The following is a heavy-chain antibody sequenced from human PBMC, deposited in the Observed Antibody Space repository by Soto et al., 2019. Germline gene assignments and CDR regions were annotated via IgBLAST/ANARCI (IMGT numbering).Heavy chain of an antibody. CDR3: ASGIAVAGKRGGDAFDI. D-gene: IGHD6-19*01. CDR2: IYPGDSDT. V-gene: IGHV5-51*01. J-gene: IGHJ3*02. CDR1: GYSFTSYW. Sequence: GESLKISCKGSGYSFTSYWIGWVRQMPGKGLEWMGIIYPGDSDTRYSPSFQGQVTISADKSISTAYLQWSSLKASDTAMYYCASGIAVAGKRGGDAFDIWGQGTMVTVSS.